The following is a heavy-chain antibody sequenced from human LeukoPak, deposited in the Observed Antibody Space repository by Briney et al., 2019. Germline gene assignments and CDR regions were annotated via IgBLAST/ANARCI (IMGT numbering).Heavy chain of an antibody. CDR1: GFTFSNYA. J-gene: IGHJ4*02. V-gene: IGHV3-23*01. Sequence: GGSLSLSCAASGFTFSNYAMSWVRQAPGKGLEWVSGISGSGGNTYYADSVKGRFTISRDNAKNTLYLQMNSLRAEDTAVYYCAKAYSIGWYYFDCWGQGTLVTVSS. CDR2: ISGSGGNT. D-gene: IGHD6-19*01. CDR3: AKAYSIGWYYFDC.